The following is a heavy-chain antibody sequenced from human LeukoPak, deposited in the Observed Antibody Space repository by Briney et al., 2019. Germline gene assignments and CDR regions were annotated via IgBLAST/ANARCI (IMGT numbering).Heavy chain of an antibody. CDR2: IIGSAGSA. D-gene: IGHD4-17*01. J-gene: IGHJ4*02. CDR1: GFTFSSYA. V-gene: IGHV3-23*01. Sequence: GGSLRLSCAASGFTFSSYAMSWVLQAPGKGLEWVSAIIGSAGSAYYADSVKGRFSISRDNSKNTMYLQMNSLRAEDTAVYYCAKRGEGLRGLYFFDAWGQGTLVTVSS. CDR3: AKRGEGLRGLYFFDA.